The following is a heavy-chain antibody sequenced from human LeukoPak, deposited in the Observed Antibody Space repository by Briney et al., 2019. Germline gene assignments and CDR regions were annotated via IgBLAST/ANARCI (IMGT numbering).Heavy chain of an antibody. J-gene: IGHJ6*03. V-gene: IGHV3-23*01. D-gene: IGHD1-26*01. CDR1: GFTFSSYA. Sequence: GGSLRLSCAASGFTFSSYAMSWVRQAPGKGLEWVSAISGSGGSTYYADSVKGRFTISRDNSKNTLCLQMNSLRAEDTAVYYCAKGPTPYYYYYMDVWGKGTTVTVSS. CDR3: AKGPTPYYYYYMDV. CDR2: ISGSGGST.